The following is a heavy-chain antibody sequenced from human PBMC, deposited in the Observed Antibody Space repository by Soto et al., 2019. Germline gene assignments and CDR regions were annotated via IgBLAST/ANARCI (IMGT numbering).Heavy chain of an antibody. D-gene: IGHD6-19*01. V-gene: IGHV4-39*01. Sequence: PSETLSLTCNVSGGSINSSSYFWGWVRQPPGKGLEWIGSIYYSGSTYYNPSLRSRVTISVDTSKNQFSLKLSSVTAADTAVFYCARHYSSGSRNWFDPWGQGTLVTV. CDR1: GGSINSSSYF. CDR2: IYYSGST. CDR3: ARHYSSGSRNWFDP. J-gene: IGHJ5*02.